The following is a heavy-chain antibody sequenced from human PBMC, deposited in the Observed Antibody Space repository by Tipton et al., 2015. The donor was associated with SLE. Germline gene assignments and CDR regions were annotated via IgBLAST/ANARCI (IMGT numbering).Heavy chain of an antibody. CDR2: IYHSGST. Sequence: TLSLTCAVSGYSISSGYYWGWIRQPPGKGLEWIGSIYHSGSTYYNPSLKSRVTISVDTSKNQFSLKLSSVTAADTAVYYCAADLGSGSFDYWGQGTLVTVSS. D-gene: IGHD3-10*01. J-gene: IGHJ4*02. CDR3: AADLGSGSFDY. V-gene: IGHV4-38-2*01. CDR1: GYSISSGYY.